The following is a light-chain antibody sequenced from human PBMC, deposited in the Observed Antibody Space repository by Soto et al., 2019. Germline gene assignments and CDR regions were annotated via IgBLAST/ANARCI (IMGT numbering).Light chain of an antibody. V-gene: IGKV1-39*01. CDR1: PGNKNY. CDR2: AAS. J-gene: IGKJ4*01. Sequence: QKTQSSFFLFGSVRDKINITWRASPGNKNYFNWYQHKPGKTPSLLIYAASSLQNGVPSRFSGSGSGTDFTLTISSLQREDFATYYCQQSYGTPLTFGGGTKVEIK. CDR3: QQSYGTPLT.